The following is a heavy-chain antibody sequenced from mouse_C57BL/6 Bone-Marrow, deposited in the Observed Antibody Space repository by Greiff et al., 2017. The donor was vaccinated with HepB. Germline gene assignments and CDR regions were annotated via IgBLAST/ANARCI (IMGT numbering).Heavy chain of an antibody. V-gene: IGHV1-26*01. D-gene: IGHD1-1*01. CDR2: INPNNGGT. Sequence: VQLQQSGPELVKPGASVKISCKASGYTFTDYYMNWVKQSHGKSLEWIGDINPNNGGTSYNQKFKGKATLTVAKSSSTAYMELRSLTSEDSAVYYCARSYYGSSFPWYFDVWGTGTTVTVSS. J-gene: IGHJ1*03. CDR1: GYTFTDYY. CDR3: ARSYYGSSFPWYFDV.